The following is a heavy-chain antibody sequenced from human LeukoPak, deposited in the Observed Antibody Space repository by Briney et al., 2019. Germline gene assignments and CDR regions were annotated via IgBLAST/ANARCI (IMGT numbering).Heavy chain of an antibody. J-gene: IGHJ4*02. CDR1: GFTFSVSG. CDR2: IRYHGSDK. V-gene: IGHV3-30*02. Sequence: GGSLRLSCAASGFTFSVSGMHWVREAPGKGLECVAFIRYHGSDKFYADSVKGRFTISRDNSKNTLYLQMNGLRPEDTSVYYCARSPTSWYFDYWGQGTLVTVSS. CDR3: ARSPTSWYFDY. D-gene: IGHD2-2*01.